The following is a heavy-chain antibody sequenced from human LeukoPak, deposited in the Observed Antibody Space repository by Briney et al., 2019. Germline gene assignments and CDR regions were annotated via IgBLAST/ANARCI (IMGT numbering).Heavy chain of an antibody. D-gene: IGHD3-16*01. V-gene: IGHV1-8*02. J-gene: IGHJ1*01. Sequence: ASVKVSCKASGYTFTGYYMHWVRQATGQGLEWMGWMNPNSGNTGYAQKFQGRVTMTRNTSISTAYMELSSLRSEDTAVYYCARGHYVPYFEDWGQGTLVTVSS. CDR3: ARGHYVPYFED. CDR1: GYTFTGYY. CDR2: MNPNSGNT.